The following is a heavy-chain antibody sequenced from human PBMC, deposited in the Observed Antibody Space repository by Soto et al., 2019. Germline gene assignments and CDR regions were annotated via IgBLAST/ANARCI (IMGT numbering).Heavy chain of an antibody. D-gene: IGHD6-6*01. CDR3: ARDRTSSSPGWFDP. CDR1: GFTFSSYS. CDR2: ISSSSSYI. Sequence: PGGSLRLSCAASGFTFSSYSMNWVRQAPGKGLEWVSSISSSSSYIYYADSVKGQFTISRDNAKNSLYLQMNSLRAEDTAVYYCARDRTSSSPGWFDPWGQGTLVTVSS. J-gene: IGHJ5*02. V-gene: IGHV3-21*01.